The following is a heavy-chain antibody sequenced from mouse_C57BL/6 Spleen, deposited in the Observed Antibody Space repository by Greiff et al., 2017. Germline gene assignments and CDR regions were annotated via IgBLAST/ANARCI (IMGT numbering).Heavy chain of an antibody. CDR3: TRSESPLYFDV. Sequence: VKLVESGAELVRPGASVTLSCKASGYTFTDYEMHWVKQTPVHGLEWIGAIDPETGGTAYNQKFKGKAILTADKSSSTAYMELRSLTSEDSAVYYCTRSESPLYFDVWGTGTTVTVSS. J-gene: IGHJ1*03. V-gene: IGHV1-15*01. CDR1: GYTFTDYE. CDR2: IDPETGGT. D-gene: IGHD1-3*01.